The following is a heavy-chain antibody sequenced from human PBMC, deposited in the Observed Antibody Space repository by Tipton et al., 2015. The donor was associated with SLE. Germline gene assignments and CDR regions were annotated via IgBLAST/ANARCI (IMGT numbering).Heavy chain of an antibody. Sequence: TLSLTCSVSGVSISTSRYYWGWIRPSPGQGLEWVGSLYAGGSTYFPPSLKSRASISADASKNHFSLKLNSVTAADTAVYYCARASFIVGSTTFWFDPWGQGALVIVSS. CDR3: ARASFIVGSTTFWFDP. CDR2: LYAGGST. V-gene: IGHV4-39*02. D-gene: IGHD1-26*01. J-gene: IGHJ5*02. CDR1: GVSISTSRYY.